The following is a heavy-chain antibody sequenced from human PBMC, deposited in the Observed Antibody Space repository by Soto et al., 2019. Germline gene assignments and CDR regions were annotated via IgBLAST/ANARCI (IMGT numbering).Heavy chain of an antibody. CDR1: GGSISSDYYH. Sequence: SETLSLTCTVSGGSISSDYYHWTWIRQSPERGLEWIGYIHHSGSILYNPSLKSRVTISVDTSKNQFSLHLSSVTAADTAVYYCASSWRYYYYGMDVWGQGTTVTVSS. CDR2: IHHSGSI. CDR3: ASSWRYYYYGMDV. D-gene: IGHD6-13*01. V-gene: IGHV4-30-4*08. J-gene: IGHJ6*02.